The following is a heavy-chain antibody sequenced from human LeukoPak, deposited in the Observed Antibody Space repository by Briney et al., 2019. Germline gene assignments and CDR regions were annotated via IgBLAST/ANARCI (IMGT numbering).Heavy chain of an antibody. CDR3: ARGDDSGYYDYFDY. Sequence: GGPLRLSCAASGFTVDSNYLSWVRQAPGKGLEWVSTIYTGGNTYYAASVKGRFTISRDFSKNTVFLHMNSLRAEDTAMYYCARGDDSGYYDYFDYWGQGALVTVSS. CDR2: IYTGGNT. CDR1: GFTVDSNY. J-gene: IGHJ4*02. D-gene: IGHD3-22*01. V-gene: IGHV3-53*01.